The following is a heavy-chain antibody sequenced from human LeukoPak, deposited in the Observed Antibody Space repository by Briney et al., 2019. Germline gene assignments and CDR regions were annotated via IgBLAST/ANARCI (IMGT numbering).Heavy chain of an antibody. J-gene: IGHJ5*02. D-gene: IGHD6-13*01. CDR1: GGTFSSYA. CDR2: IIPIFGTA. Sequence: SVKVSCKASGGTFSSYAISWVRQAPGQGLEWMGGIIPIFGTANYAQKFQGRVTITADESTSTAYMELSSLRSEDTAVYYCASSSWGAAAGTGWFDPWGQGTLVTVSS. V-gene: IGHV1-69*13. CDR3: ASSSWGAAAGTGWFDP.